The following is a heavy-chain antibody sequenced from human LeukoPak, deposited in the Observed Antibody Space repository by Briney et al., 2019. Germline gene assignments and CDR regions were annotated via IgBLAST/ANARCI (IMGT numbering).Heavy chain of an antibody. CDR1: GFTFSSYA. D-gene: IGHD6-13*01. Sequence: PGGSLRLSCAASGFTFSSYAMHWVRQAPGKGLEYVSAISSNGGSTYYANSVKGRFTISRDNSKNTLYLQMGSLRAEDMAVYYCVVAAAGLDAFDIWGQGTMVTVSS. CDR3: VVAAAGLDAFDI. CDR2: ISSNGGST. J-gene: IGHJ3*02. V-gene: IGHV3-64*01.